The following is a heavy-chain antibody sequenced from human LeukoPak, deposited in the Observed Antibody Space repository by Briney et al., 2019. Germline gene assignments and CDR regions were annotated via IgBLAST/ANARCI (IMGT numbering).Heavy chain of an antibody. CDR3: ARMGRPETISWFETQFDY. CDR1: GFTFSSYW. D-gene: IGHD3-10*01. CDR2: IKQDGSEK. V-gene: IGHV3-7*01. J-gene: IGHJ4*02. Sequence: GGSLRLSCAASGFTFSSYWMSWVRQAPGKGLEWVANIKQDGSEKYYVDSVKGRFTISRDNAKNSLYLQMNSLRAEDTAVYYCARMGRPETISWFETQFDYWGQGTLVTVSS.